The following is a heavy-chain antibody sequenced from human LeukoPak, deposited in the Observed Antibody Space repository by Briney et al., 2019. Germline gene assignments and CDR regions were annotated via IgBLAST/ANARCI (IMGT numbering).Heavy chain of an antibody. CDR1: GFTVSSNY. D-gene: IGHD6-19*01. CDR3: ATCIAVAPGAFDI. CDR2: IYSGGST. V-gene: IGHV3-66*01. J-gene: IGHJ3*02. Sequence: GGSLLLSCAASGFTVSSNYMSWVRQAPGKGVEWVSVIYSGGSTYYADSVKGRFTISRDNSKNTLYLQMNSLRAEDTAVYYCATCIAVAPGAFDIWGQGTMVTVSS.